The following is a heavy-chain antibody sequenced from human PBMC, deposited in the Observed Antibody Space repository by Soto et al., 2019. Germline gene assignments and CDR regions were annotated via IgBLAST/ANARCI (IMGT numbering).Heavy chain of an antibody. Sequence: AGGSLRLSCAASGFTFSSYAMHWVRQAPGKGLEWVAVISYDGSNKYYADSVKGRFTISRDNSKNTLYLQMNSLRAEDTAVYYCASGPRGMDVWGQGTTVTVSS. CDR2: ISYDGSNK. J-gene: IGHJ6*02. CDR1: GFTFSSYA. V-gene: IGHV3-30-3*01. CDR3: ASGPRGMDV.